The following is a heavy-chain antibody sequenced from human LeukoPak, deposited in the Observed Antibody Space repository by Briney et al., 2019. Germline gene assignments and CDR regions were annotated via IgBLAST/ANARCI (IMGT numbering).Heavy chain of an antibody. CDR1: GFAFSVYA. CDR3: ARYCTDNCYGGLDP. Sequence: PGGSLRLSCAASGFAFSVYAMSWVRQAPGKGLEGVSRISGSGYTTYYADSVKGRFTISRDNSKNTLYLQLNTLRAEDTARYYCARYCTDNCYGGLDPWGQGTLVTVSS. CDR2: ISGSGYTT. D-gene: IGHD2-8*02. J-gene: IGHJ5*02. V-gene: IGHV3-23*01.